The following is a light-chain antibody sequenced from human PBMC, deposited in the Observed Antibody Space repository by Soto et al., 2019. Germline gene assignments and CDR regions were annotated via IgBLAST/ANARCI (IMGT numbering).Light chain of an antibody. V-gene: IGLV1-40*01. J-gene: IGLJ1*01. CDR1: SSNIGAAYD. Sequence: QAVVTQPPSVSGAPGQRVTISCSGSSSNIGAAYDVHWYQQLPGTAPILLIYGSTNRPSGVPDRFSGSKSGTSASLAITGLLTEDEADYYCSSYRTGGSYVFGTGTKLTVL. CDR3: SSYRTGGSYV. CDR2: GST.